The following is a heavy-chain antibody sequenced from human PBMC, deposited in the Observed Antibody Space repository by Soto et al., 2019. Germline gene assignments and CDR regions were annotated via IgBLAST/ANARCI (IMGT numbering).Heavy chain of an antibody. CDR3: AKDRVWGGYYGSGSPTY. V-gene: IGHV3-23*01. J-gene: IGHJ4*02. CDR1: GFTFSSYA. D-gene: IGHD3-10*01. Sequence: GGSLRLSCAASGFTFSSYAMSWVRQAPGKGLEWVSAISGSGGSTYYADSVKGRFTISRDNSKNTLYLQMNSLRAEDTAVYYCAKDRVWGGYYGSGSPTYWGQGTLVTVSS. CDR2: ISGSGGST.